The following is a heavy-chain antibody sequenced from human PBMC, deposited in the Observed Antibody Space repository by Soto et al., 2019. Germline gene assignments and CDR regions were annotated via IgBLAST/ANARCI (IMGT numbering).Heavy chain of an antibody. V-gene: IGHV1-18*01. CDR3: ARDEQQLVRGLDY. D-gene: IGHD6-13*01. CDR2: INAYTGKT. Sequence: KVSCKASGYTFISYGISWVRQAPGQGLEWVGWINAYTGKTKLAQKVQGRVTLTTDRSTSTAYLELGSLRSDDTAVYYCARDEQQLVRGLDYWGQGTLVSVSS. CDR1: GYTFISYG. J-gene: IGHJ4*02.